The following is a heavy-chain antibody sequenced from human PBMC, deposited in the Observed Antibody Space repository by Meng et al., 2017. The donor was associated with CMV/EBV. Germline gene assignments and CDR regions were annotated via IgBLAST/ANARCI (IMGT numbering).Heavy chain of an antibody. CDR3: ARGSIAARLGLGD. D-gene: IGHD6-6*01. CDR1: GGSFSGYY. J-gene: IGHJ4*02. Sequence: GRLQQWGDGLLRLSETLSSTRAVYGGSFSGYYWGGIRQPPGKGLEWIGEINHSGRTNYNPSLKSRVTISVDTSKNQFSLKLSSVTAADTAVYYCARGSIAARLGLGDWGQGTLVTVSS. CDR2: INHSGRT. V-gene: IGHV4-34*01.